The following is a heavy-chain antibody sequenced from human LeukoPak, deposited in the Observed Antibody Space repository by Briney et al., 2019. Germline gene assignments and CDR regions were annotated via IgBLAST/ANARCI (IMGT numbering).Heavy chain of an antibody. CDR1: GGSFSGYY. V-gene: IGHV4-34*01. CDR2: INHSGST. CDR3: ARGAHYCMDV. J-gene: IGHJ6*03. Sequence: SETLSLTCAVYGGSFSGYYWSWIRQPPGKGLEWIGEINHSGSTNYNPSLKSRVTISVDTSKNQFSLKLSSVTAADTAVYYCARGAHYCMDVWGKGTTVTVSS.